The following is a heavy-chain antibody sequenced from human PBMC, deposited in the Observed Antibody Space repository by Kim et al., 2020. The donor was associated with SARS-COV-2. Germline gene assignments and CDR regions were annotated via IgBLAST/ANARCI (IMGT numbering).Heavy chain of an antibody. CDR1: GFTFSDYY. CDR3: VRGAKNYGPEGF. Sequence: GGSLRLSCQASGFTFSDYYMSWIRQAPGKGLEWVSYISPSSQYTNYADSVKGRFTISRDNAKNSLYLQMSSLRGDDTAVYFCVRGAKNYGPEGFWGQGT. J-gene: IGHJ4*02. D-gene: IGHD1-26*01. V-gene: IGHV3-11*03. CDR2: ISPSSQYT.